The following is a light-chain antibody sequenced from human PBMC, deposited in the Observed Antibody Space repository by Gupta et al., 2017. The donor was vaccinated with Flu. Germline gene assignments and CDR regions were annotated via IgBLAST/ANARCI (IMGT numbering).Light chain of an antibody. Sequence: TLSLSPGERATLSCRASQSVSSSYLAWYQQKPGQAPRLLIYGASSRATGIPDRFSGSGSGTDFTLTISRREPEDFAVYYCQQYGSSPMHTFGQGTKMEIK. CDR1: QSVSSSY. CDR3: QQYGSSPMHT. V-gene: IGKV3-20*01. CDR2: GAS. J-gene: IGKJ2*01.